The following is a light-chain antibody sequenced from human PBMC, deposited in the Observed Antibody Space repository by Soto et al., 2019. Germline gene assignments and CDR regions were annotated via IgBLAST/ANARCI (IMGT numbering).Light chain of an antibody. CDR2: KAS. V-gene: IGKV1-5*03. J-gene: IGKJ1*01. Sequence: DIQMTQSPSTLSASVGDRVTITCRASQSISSWLAWYQQKPGRAPKLLIYKASSVETGVPSRFSGSGSGTEFTLIISRLQPDDFASYYCQQYGSSSPWTFGQGTKVEIK. CDR1: QSISSW. CDR3: QQYGSSSPWT.